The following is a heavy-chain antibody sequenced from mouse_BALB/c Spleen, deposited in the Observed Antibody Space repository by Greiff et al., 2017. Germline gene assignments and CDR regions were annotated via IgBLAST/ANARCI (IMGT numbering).Heavy chain of an antibody. CDR2: IWAGGST. CDR1: GFSLTSYG. CDR3: AREGGYYVCYAMDY. J-gene: IGHJ4*01. V-gene: IGHV2-9*02. D-gene: IGHD2-3*01. Sequence: VQVVESGPGLVAPSQSLSITCTVSGFSLTSYGVHWVRQPPGKGLEWLGVIWAGGSTNYNSALMSRLSISKDNSKSQFFLKMNSLQTDDTAMYYCAREGGYYVCYAMDYWGQGTSVTVSS.